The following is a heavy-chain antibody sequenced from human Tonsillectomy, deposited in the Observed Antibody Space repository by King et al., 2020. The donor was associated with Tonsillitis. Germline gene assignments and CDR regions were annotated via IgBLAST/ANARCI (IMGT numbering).Heavy chain of an antibody. J-gene: IGHJ4*02. CDR3: ARPPNFDY. CDR2: IYPSDSDT. Sequence: QLVQSGAEVKKSGESLKLSCQGSGYRFTSYWIAWVRQMPGKGLEWVGTIYPSDSDTRYSPSFQGHVTISVDKSISTAYLQWTRLKASDTAMYYRARPPNFDYWGQGTLVTVSS. CDR1: GYRFTSYW. V-gene: IGHV5-51*03.